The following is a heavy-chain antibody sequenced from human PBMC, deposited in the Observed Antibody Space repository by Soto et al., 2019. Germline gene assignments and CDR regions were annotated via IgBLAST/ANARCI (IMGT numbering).Heavy chain of an antibody. CDR2: IYSDGRA. CDR3: AREISAGFGEPWLDP. J-gene: IGHJ5*02. CDR1: RFSVSSDY. Sequence: LRLSCAASRFSVSSDYMTWVRQAPGKGLEWVSIIYSDGRANYADSVKGRFTISRDNSKNTVYLQMTSLSADDTAVYYCAREISAGFGEPWLDPWGQGTQVTV. D-gene: IGHD3-10*01. V-gene: IGHV3-53*01.